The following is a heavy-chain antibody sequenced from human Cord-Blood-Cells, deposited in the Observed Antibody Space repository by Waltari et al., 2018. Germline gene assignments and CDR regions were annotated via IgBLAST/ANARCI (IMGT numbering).Heavy chain of an antibody. Sequence: QVQLVQSGAEVKKPGASVKVSCKASGYTFTSHGITWVRPAPGQGLEWMGWISAYNGNTNYAQKLQGRVTMTTDTSTSTAYMELRSLRSDDTAVYYCARDMYSSSWYNWFDPWDQGTLVTVSS. CDR2: ISAYNGNT. J-gene: IGHJ5*02. D-gene: IGHD6-13*01. CDR1: GYTFTSHG. CDR3: ARDMYSSSWYNWFDP. V-gene: IGHV1-18*01.